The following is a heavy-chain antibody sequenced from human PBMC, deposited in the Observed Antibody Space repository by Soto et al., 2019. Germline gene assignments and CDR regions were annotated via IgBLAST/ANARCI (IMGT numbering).Heavy chain of an antibody. CDR3: TRFGDYGDPYYFDY. J-gene: IGHJ4*02. CDR1: GFTFSGSA. V-gene: IGHV3-73*01. Sequence: GGSLRLSCAASGFTFSGSAMHWVRQASGKGLEWVGRIRSKANSYATAYAASVKGRFTISRDDSKNTAYLQMNSLKTEDTAAYYCTRFGDYGDPYYFDYWGQGTLVTVSS. D-gene: IGHD4-17*01. CDR2: IRSKANSYAT.